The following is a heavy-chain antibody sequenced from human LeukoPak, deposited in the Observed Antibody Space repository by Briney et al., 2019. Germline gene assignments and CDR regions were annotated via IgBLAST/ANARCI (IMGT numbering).Heavy chain of an antibody. CDR2: IIPILGIA. J-gene: IGHJ3*02. Sequence: ASVKVSCKASGGTFSSYAISWVRQAPGQGLEWMGRIIPILGIANYAQKFQGRVTITADKSTSTAYMELSSLRAEDMALYYCAKGFDGYKTLDAFDIWGQGTMVTVSS. D-gene: IGHD5-24*01. V-gene: IGHV1-69*04. CDR1: GGTFSSYA. CDR3: AKGFDGYKTLDAFDI.